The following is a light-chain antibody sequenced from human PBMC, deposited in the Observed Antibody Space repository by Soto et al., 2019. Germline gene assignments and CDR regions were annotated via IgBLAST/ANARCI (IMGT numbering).Light chain of an antibody. CDR1: QGISSD. V-gene: IGKV1-9*01. CDR2: AAY. Sequence: DIQLNHAPSFLSASVGYTVTITCRASQGISSDLAWYQQNPGKAPKLLIYAAYTLQNGVTSTFSGSGSGTEFTLTISSLQPEDFGTYYCQQFKSYPITVGQGTRLENK. J-gene: IGKJ5*01. CDR3: QQFKSYPIT.